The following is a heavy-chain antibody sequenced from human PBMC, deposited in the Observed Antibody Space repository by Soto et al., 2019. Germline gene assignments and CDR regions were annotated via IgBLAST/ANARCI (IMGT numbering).Heavy chain of an antibody. CDR2: IIPILGIA. Sequence: QVQLVQSGAEVKKLGSSVKVSCKASGGTFSSYTISWVRQAPGQGLEWMGRIIPILGIANYAQKFQGRVTITADKSTSTAYMELSSLRSEDTAVYYCARAGGAMVHFDYWGQGTLVTVSS. J-gene: IGHJ4*02. D-gene: IGHD5-18*01. CDR1: GGTFSSYT. CDR3: ARAGGAMVHFDY. V-gene: IGHV1-69*02.